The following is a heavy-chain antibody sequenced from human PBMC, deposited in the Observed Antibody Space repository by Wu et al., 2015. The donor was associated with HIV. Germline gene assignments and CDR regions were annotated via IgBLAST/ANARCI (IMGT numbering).Heavy chain of an antibody. V-gene: IGHV1-2*02. J-gene: IGHJ6*03. D-gene: IGHD3-3*01. CDR2: INPDSGDT. CDR3: ARDWQFQVTFGDYYMDI. CDR1: GYTFTAYY. Sequence: QVQLVQSGSEMKKSGASVKVSCKTSGYTFTAYYIHWVRQAPGQGLEWMGWINPDSGDTKFAQTFQGRITMTRDTSTNTVNLLLASLKSSDTATYYCARDWQFQVTFGDYYMDIWGNGTTVIVS.